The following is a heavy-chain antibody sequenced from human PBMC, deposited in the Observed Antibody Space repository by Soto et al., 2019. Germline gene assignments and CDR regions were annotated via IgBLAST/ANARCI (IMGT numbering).Heavy chain of an antibody. CDR1: GFSVTTNY. Sequence: EVQLVETGGGLIQPGGSLRLSCLASGFSVTTNYIIWVRHPPGKGLEGVSTSFTGGSTHYADSVKGRFSISRDNSKNTEYLQMNNLRVEDTAVYYCATKPPSSIQGWAFGMDVWGQGTTVSVSS. V-gene: IGHV3-53*02. D-gene: IGHD1-26*01. J-gene: IGHJ6*02. CDR2: SFTGGST. CDR3: ATKPPSSIQGWAFGMDV.